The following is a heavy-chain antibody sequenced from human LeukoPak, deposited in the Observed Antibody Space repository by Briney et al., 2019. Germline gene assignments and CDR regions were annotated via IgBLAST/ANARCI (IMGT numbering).Heavy chain of an antibody. CDR2: IIPIFGTA. J-gene: IGHJ4*02. CDR3: AVGVAAAGPSLDY. D-gene: IGHD6-13*01. V-gene: IGHV1-69*05. CDR1: GGTFSSYA. Sequence: GASVKVSCKASGGTFSSYAISWVRQAPGQGLEWMGRIIPIFGTANYAQKFQGRVTITTDESTSTAYMELSSLRSEDTAVYYCAVGVAAAGPSLDYWGQGTLVTVSS.